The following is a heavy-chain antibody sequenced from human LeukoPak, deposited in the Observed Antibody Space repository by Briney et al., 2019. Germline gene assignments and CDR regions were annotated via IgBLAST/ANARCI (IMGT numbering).Heavy chain of an antibody. CDR1: GFTVSSNS. Sequence: PGGSLRLSCAASGFTVSSNSMTWVRQAPGKGLEWVSVIHSGGSTFYADSVKGRFTISRDSSKNTLYLQMTSLRAADTAVYYCGVVPRSGHWGQGTLVTVSS. V-gene: IGHV3-53*01. CDR2: IHSGGST. J-gene: IGHJ1*01. CDR3: GVVPRSGH. D-gene: IGHD2-21*01.